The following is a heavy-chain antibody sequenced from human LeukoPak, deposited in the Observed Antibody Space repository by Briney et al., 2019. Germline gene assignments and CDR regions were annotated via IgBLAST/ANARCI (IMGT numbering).Heavy chain of an antibody. CDR3: LRGGGRSYCDY. J-gene: IGHJ4*02. D-gene: IGHD2-15*01. CDR2: MNPNSGDT. Sequence: ASVTVSCKPSGYTFTDYNIHWVRQAPGQGLEWMGWMNPNSGDTNYPQNFQGRVTLTRDTSISTAYMELSSLRSDVTDVYFCLRGGGRSYCDYWGQGTPVTVSS. CDR1: GYTFTDYN. V-gene: IGHV1-2*02.